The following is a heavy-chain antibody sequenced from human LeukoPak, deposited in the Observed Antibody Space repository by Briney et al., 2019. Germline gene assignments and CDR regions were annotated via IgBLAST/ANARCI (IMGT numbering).Heavy chain of an antibody. Sequence: GGSLRLSCAASGFTFSSYSMNWVRQAPGKGLEWVSYISSSGSTIYYADSVKGRFTISRDNAKNSLYLQMNSLRAEDTAVYYCARGGYSNYRGDYWGQGTLVTVSS. CDR3: ARGGYSNYRGDY. CDR1: GFTFSSYS. J-gene: IGHJ4*02. V-gene: IGHV3-48*04. CDR2: ISSSGSTI. D-gene: IGHD4-11*01.